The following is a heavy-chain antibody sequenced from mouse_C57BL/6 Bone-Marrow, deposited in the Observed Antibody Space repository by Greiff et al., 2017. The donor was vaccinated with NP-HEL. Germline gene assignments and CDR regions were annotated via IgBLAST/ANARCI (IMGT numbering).Heavy chain of an antibody. CDR1: GYTFTSYW. J-gene: IGHJ2*01. V-gene: IGHV1-64*01. CDR3: AREDLGYYDDY. CDR2: IHPNSGST. D-gene: IGHD2-3*01. Sequence: QVQLQQSGAELVKPGASVKLSCKASGYTFTSYWMHWVKQRPGQGLEWIGMIHPNSGSTNYNEKFKSKATLTVDKSSSTAYMQLSSLTSEDSAVYYCAREDLGYYDDYWGQGTTLTVSS.